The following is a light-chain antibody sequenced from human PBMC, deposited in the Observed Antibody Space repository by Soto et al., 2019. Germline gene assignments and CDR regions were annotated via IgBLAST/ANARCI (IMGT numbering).Light chain of an antibody. CDR1: QSISGW. Sequence: GDRVTITCRASQSISGWLAWYQQKPGKAPKLLIYAASSLQSGVPSRFSGSGSGTEFTLTINSLQAKDSAVYYCQQYYNWPRTFGQGTRLE. CDR3: QQYYNWPRT. J-gene: IGKJ5*01. V-gene: IGKV1-5*01. CDR2: AAS.